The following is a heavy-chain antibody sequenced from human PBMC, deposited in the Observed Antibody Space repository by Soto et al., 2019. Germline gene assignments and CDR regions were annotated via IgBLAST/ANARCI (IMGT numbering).Heavy chain of an antibody. CDR3: AKDIVLMVYATLDY. CDR1: GFTFSSYA. CDR2: ISGSGGST. Sequence: EVQLLESGGGLVQPGGSLRLSCAASGFTFSSYAMSWVRQAPGKGLEWVSAISGSGGSTYYADSVKGRFTISRDNSKNTLYLQMISLRAEDTAVYYCAKDIVLMVYATLDYGGQGTLVTVSS. D-gene: IGHD2-8*01. J-gene: IGHJ4*02. V-gene: IGHV3-23*01.